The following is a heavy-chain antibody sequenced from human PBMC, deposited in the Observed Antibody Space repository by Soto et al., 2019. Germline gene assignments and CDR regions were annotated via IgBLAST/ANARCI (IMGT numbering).Heavy chain of an antibody. J-gene: IGHJ4*02. CDR1: GYTFTSYA. Sequence: ASVKVSCKASGYTFTSYAMHWVRQAPGQRLEWMGWTNAGNGNTKYSQKFQGRVTITRDTSASTAYMELSSLRSEDTAVYYCARFAMVRGVIITLDYFDYWGQGTLVTVSS. V-gene: IGHV1-3*01. CDR3: ARFAMVRGVIITLDYFDY. D-gene: IGHD3-10*01. CDR2: TNAGNGNT.